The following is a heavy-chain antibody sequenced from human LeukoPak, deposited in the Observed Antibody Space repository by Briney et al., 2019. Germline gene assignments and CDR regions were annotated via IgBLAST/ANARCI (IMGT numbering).Heavy chain of an antibody. CDR1: GFAFNSYS. V-gene: IGHV3-48*01. D-gene: IGHD3-10*02. CDR2: ISSSSSTI. J-gene: IGHJ6*04. Sequence: PGGSLRLSCAASGFAFNSYSMNWVRQAPGKGLEWVSYISSSSSTIYYADSVKGRSTISRDNAKNSLYLQMNSLRAEDTAVYYCAELGITMIGGVWGKGTTVTISP. CDR3: AELGITMIGGV.